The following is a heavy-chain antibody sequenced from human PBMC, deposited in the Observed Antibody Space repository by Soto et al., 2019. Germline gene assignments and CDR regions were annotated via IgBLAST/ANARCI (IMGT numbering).Heavy chain of an antibody. D-gene: IGHD2-2*02. J-gene: IGHJ4*02. Sequence: GASVKVSCKASGYTFTSYGISWVRQAPGQGLEWMGWISAYNGNTNYAQKLQGRLTITKDTSKNQVVLTMTNMDPVDTATYYCAQSLYQADYWGQGTLVTVSS. CDR2: ISAYNGNT. CDR3: AQSLYQADY. CDR1: GYTFTSYG. V-gene: IGHV1-18*01.